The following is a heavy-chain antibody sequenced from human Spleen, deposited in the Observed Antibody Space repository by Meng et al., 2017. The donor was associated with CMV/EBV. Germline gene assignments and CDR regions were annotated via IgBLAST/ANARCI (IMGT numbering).Heavy chain of an antibody. D-gene: IGHD3-10*01. V-gene: IGHV1-2*02. J-gene: IGHJ6*02. CDR2: INPNSGGT. Sequence: SGYTFTGYYMHWVRQAPGQGLEWMGWINPNSGGTNYAQKFQGRVTMTRDTSISTAYMELSRLRSDDTAVYYCAANSGMVYYYGMDVWGQGTTVTVSS. CDR1: GYTFTGYY. CDR3: AANSGMVYYYGMDV.